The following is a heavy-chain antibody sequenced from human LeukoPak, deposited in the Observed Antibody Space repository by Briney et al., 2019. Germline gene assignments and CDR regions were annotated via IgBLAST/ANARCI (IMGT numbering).Heavy chain of an antibody. V-gene: IGHV5-51*01. Sequence: PGESLQISCKGSGCSFTSYCIGWVRQMPGKGLEWMGIIYPGESETRYSPSVQGQVTISADESISTAYLQWSSLKASDTAIYYCARTFYYDSSGYYYHYWGQGTLVTVSA. CDR1: GCSFTSYC. CDR2: IYPGESET. D-gene: IGHD3-22*01. J-gene: IGHJ4*02. CDR3: ARTFYYDSSGYYYHY.